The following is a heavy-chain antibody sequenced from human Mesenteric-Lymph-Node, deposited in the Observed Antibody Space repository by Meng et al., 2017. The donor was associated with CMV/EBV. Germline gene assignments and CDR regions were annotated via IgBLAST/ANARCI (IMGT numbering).Heavy chain of an antibody. CDR2: INTDNGDT. Sequence: SGYTFTLYPMHWVRQAPGQGLEWLGWINTDNGDTKYPQKFQGRVTITSDTFASTAYMELRSLRSEDTAVYYCARNGSGAFPPYGMDVWGQGTTVTVSS. J-gene: IGHJ6*02. V-gene: IGHV1-3*04. CDR1: GYTFTLYP. CDR3: ARNGSGAFPPYGMDV. D-gene: IGHD3-10*01.